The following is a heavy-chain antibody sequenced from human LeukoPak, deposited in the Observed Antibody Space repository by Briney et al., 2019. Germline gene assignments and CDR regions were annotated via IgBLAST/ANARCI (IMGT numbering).Heavy chain of an antibody. J-gene: IGHJ3*02. CDR2: ISSSSSTI. V-gene: IGHV3-48*04. D-gene: IGHD3-10*01. Sequence: GGSLRLSCAASGFTFSSYSMNWVRQAPGKGLEWVSYISSSSSTIYYADSVKGRFTISRDNAKNSLYLQMNSLRAEDTAVYYCARDGSGFLRAFDIWGQGTMVTVSS. CDR3: ARDGSGFLRAFDI. CDR1: GFTFSSYS.